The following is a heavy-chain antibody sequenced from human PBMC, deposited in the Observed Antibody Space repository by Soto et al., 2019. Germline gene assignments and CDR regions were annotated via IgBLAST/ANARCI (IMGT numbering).Heavy chain of an antibody. CDR3: ARDQYPATTVSIFDY. V-gene: IGHV3-48*01. CDR2: ISNAGSSI. CDR1: GFTFSGHA. J-gene: IGHJ4*02. D-gene: IGHD4-17*01. Sequence: EVQLVESGGGLVQPGGSLRLSCAASGFTFSGHAMNWVRQAPGKGLEWISYISNAGSSIYYADSVKGRFTISRDNAKNSLYLLMNSLRAEDTAVYYCARDQYPATTVSIFDYWGQGALVTVSS.